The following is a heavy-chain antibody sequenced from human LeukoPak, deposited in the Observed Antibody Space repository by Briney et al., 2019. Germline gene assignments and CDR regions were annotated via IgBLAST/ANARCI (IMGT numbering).Heavy chain of an antibody. Sequence: GGSLRLSCAASGFTFSSYAMSWVRQAPGKGLEWVSAISGSGGSTYYADSVKGRFTISRDNSKNTLYLQMNSLRAEDTAVYYCAKSAVASYYYDSSGYYYFDYWGQGTLVTVSA. CDR2: ISGSGGST. V-gene: IGHV3-23*01. CDR3: AKSAVASYYYDSSGYYYFDY. J-gene: IGHJ4*02. D-gene: IGHD3-22*01. CDR1: GFTFSSYA.